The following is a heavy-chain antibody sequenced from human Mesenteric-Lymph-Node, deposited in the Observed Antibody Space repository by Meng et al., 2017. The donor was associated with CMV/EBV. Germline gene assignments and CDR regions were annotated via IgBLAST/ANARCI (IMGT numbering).Heavy chain of an antibody. CDR2: IWYDGSNK. CDR1: GFTFSTFG. CDR3: AKDLGVAATRGKDV. Sequence: GESLKISCAASGFTFSTFGMHWLRQAPGKGLEWVAVIWYDGSNKYYGDSVKGRFTISRDNSENTLYLQMNSLRAEDTAVYYCAKDLGVAATRGKDVWDQGTTVTVSS. D-gene: IGHD2-8*01. J-gene: IGHJ6*02. V-gene: IGHV3-33*06.